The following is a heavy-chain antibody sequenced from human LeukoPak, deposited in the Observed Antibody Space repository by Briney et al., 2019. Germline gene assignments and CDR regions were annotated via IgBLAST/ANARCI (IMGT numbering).Heavy chain of an antibody. CDR3: TTDRWDYYANPDLYYFDY. CDR2: IKSKTDGGTT. J-gene: IGHJ4*02. Sequence: GGSLRLSCAASGFTFSNAWMSWVRQAPGKGLEWVGRIKSKTDGGTTDYAAPVKGRFTISRDDSKNTLYLHMNSLKTEDTAVYYCTTDRWDYYANPDLYYFDYWGQGTLVTVSS. CDR1: GFTFSNAW. V-gene: IGHV3-15*01. D-gene: IGHD3-10*01.